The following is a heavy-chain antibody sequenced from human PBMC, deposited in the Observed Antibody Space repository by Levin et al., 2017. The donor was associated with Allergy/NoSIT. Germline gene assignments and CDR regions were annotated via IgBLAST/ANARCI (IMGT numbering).Heavy chain of an antibody. V-gene: IGHV3-49*04. J-gene: IGHJ4*02. CDR3: ARGGPPNYDYNWGSYRDGYVDY. CDR2: IRNKAHGGTT. D-gene: IGHD3-16*02. Sequence: GESLKISCTGSGFTFGDYAMSWVRQAPGKGLEWVGFIRNKAHGGTTEYAASVTGRLTISRDDSKSIAYLQMNSLKTEDTAVYFCARGGPPNYDYNWGSYRDGYVDYWGQGTLVTVSS. CDR1: GFTFGDYA.